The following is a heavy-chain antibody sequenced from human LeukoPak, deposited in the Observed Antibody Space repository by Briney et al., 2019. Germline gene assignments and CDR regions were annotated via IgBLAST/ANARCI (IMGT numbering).Heavy chain of an antibody. Sequence: SETLSLTCAVYGGSFSGYYWRWIRQPPGKGLEWIGRIYYSGSTYYNPSLKSRVTISVDTSKNQFSLKLSSVTAADTAVYYCARHLPASYYDFWSGYYTGGNFDYWGQGTLVTVSS. V-gene: IGHV4-34*01. D-gene: IGHD3-3*01. CDR2: IYYSGST. J-gene: IGHJ4*02. CDR3: ARHLPASYYDFWSGYYTGGNFDY. CDR1: GGSFSGYY.